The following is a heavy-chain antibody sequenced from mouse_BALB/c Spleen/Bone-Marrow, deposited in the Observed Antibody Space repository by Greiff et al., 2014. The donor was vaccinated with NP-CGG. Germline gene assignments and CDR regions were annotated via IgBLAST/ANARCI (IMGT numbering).Heavy chain of an antibody. J-gene: IGHJ4*01. CDR1: GFTFSDYY. Sequence: EVKLMESGGGLVKPGGSLKLSCAASGFTFSDYYMYWVRQTPEKRLGWVATISDGGTYTFYPDSVKGRFTISRDNAKNNLYLQMSSLQSEDTAMYYCTRSGKRYGAMDYWGQGTSVTVSS. D-gene: IGHD2-10*02. V-gene: IGHV5-4*02. CDR3: TRSGKRYGAMDY. CDR2: ISDGGTYT.